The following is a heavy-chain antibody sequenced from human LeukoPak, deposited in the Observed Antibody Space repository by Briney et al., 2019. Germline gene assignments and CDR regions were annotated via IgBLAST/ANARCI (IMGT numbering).Heavy chain of an antibody. CDR1: GFTFSSYS. J-gene: IGHJ5*02. D-gene: IGHD2-21*02. CDR2: ISSSSSYI. CDR3: ASHANPYCGGDCSPPVPYFDP. Sequence: GGSLRLSCAASGFTFSSYSMNWVRQAPGKGLEWVSSISSSSSYIYYADSVKGRFTISRDNAKNSLYLQMNSLRAEDTAVYYCASHANPYCGGDCSPPVPYFDPWGQGTLVTVSS. V-gene: IGHV3-21*01.